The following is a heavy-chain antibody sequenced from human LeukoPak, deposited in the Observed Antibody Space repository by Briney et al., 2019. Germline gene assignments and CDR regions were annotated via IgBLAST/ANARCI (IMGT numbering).Heavy chain of an antibody. Sequence: GTSLRLSCAASGFTFSSYAMHWVRQAPGKGLEWVAVISYDGSNTYYADSVKGRFTISRDNPKNTLYLQLNSLRAEDSAVYYCARDSTCYYGSGSSGPHYFDSWGQGTLVTVFS. D-gene: IGHD3-10*01. J-gene: IGHJ4*02. CDR3: ARDSTCYYGSGSSGPHYFDS. CDR2: ISYDGSNT. CDR1: GFTFSSYA. V-gene: IGHV3-30*01.